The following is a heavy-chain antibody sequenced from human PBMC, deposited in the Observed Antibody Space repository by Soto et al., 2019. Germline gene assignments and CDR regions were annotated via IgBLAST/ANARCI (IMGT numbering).Heavy chain of an antibody. Sequence: EVQLVESGGGLVQPGGSLRLSCAASGFTFSSYWMHWVRQAPGKGLVWVSRINSDGSSTSYADSVKGRFTISRDNAKNTLDLQMNSLRAEDTAVYYCARKQLVGKPYYYGMDVWGQGTTVTVSS. CDR2: INSDGSST. CDR3: ARKQLVGKPYYYGMDV. D-gene: IGHD6-6*01. CDR1: GFTFSSYW. V-gene: IGHV3-74*01. J-gene: IGHJ6*02.